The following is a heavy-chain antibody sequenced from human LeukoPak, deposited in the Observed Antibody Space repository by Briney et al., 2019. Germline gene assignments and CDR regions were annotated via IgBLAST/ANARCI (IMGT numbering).Heavy chain of an antibody. CDR1: GFTFSSYA. CDR2: ISGSGGST. J-gene: IGHJ4*02. CDR3: AKNPLLWFGPPSEYYFDY. V-gene: IGHV3-23*01. Sequence: PGGSLRLSCAASGFTFSSYAMSWVRQAPGKGLEWVSAISGSGGSTYYADSVKGRFTISRDNSKNTLYLQMNSLRAEDTAVYYGAKNPLLWFGPPSEYYFDYWGQGTLVTVSS. D-gene: IGHD3-10*01.